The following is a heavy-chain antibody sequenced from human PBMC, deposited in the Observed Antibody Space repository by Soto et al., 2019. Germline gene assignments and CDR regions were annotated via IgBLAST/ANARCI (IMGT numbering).Heavy chain of an antibody. CDR3: ARLEGRQDGDYYFDY. V-gene: IGHV5-51*01. J-gene: IGHJ4*02. CDR2: IYPGDSDT. CDR1: GYSFTSYW. D-gene: IGHD4-17*01. Sequence: GESLKISCKGSGYSFTSYWIGWVRQMPGKGLEWMGIIYPGDSDTRYSPSFQGQVTISADKSISTAYLQWSSLKASDTAMYYCARLEGRQDGDYYFDYWGQGTLVTVSS.